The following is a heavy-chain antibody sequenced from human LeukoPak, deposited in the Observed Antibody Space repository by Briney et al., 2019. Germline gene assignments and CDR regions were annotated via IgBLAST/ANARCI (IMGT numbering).Heavy chain of an antibody. J-gene: IGHJ4*02. D-gene: IGHD4-17*01. CDR1: GFTFSDYY. CDR3: ARDRGYGDYAEVFDY. Sequence: GGSLRLSCAASGFTFSDYYMSWIRQAPGKGLEWVSYISSSSSTIYYADSVKGRFTISRDNAKNSLYLQMNSLRAEDTAVYYCARDRGYGDYAEVFDYWGQGTLVTVSS. CDR2: ISSSSSTI. V-gene: IGHV3-11*04.